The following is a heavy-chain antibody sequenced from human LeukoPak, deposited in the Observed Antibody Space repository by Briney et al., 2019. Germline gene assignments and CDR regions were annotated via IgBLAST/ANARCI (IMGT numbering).Heavy chain of an antibody. J-gene: IGHJ4*02. CDR1: GFTFSSYG. Sequence: GGSLRLSCAASGFTFSSYGMHWVRQAPGKGLEWVAVIWYDGSNKYYADSVKGRCTISRDNSKNTLYLQMNSLRAEDTAVYYWARDSGTIVGATGVTYWGQGTLVTVSS. V-gene: IGHV3-33*01. CDR3: ARDSGTIVGATGVTY. D-gene: IGHD1-26*01. CDR2: IWYDGSNK.